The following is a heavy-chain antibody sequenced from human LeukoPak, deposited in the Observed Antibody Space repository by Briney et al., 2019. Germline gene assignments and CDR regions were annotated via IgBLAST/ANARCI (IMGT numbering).Heavy chain of an antibody. V-gene: IGHV3-30*02. Sequence: GGSLRLSCAASGFTFSGYGMHWVRQAPGKGLAWVAFMHYDGSNKYYADSVKGRFTISRDNSKSTLYLQMNSLRAEDTAVYYCAKGMPGYYFPDYWGQGTLVTVSS. D-gene: IGHD3-9*01. J-gene: IGHJ4*02. CDR2: MHYDGSNK. CDR1: GFTFSGYG. CDR3: AKGMPGYYFPDY.